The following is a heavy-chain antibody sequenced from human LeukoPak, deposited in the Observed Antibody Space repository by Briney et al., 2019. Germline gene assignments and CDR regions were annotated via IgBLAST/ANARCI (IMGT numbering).Heavy chain of an antibody. D-gene: IGHD6-13*01. CDR2: IYTSGST. J-gene: IGHJ5*02. CDR1: GGSISSYY. Sequence: SETLSLTCTVSGGSISSYYWSWIRQPAGKGLEWIGRIYTSGSTNYNPSLKSRVTMSVDTSKNQFSLKLSSVTAADTAVYYCARGSQYSSSWYVWDWFDPWGQGTLVTVSS. V-gene: IGHV4-4*07. CDR3: ARGSQYSSSWYVWDWFDP.